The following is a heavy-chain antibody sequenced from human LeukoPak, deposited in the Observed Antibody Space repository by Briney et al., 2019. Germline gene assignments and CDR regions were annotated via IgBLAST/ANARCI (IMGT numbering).Heavy chain of an antibody. D-gene: IGHD1-7*01. CDR3: ARWVELQSDDY. CDR2: ISGSGGST. Sequence: GGCLRLSCAASGFTFSSYWMSWVRQAPGKGLEWVSAISGSGGSTYYADSVKGRFTISRDNAKNSLYLQMNSLRAEDTAVYYCARWVELQSDDYWGQGTLVTVSS. J-gene: IGHJ4*02. V-gene: IGHV3-23*01. CDR1: GFTFSSYW.